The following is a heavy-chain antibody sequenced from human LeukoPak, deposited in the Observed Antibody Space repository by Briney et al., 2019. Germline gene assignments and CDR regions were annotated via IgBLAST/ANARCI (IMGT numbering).Heavy chain of an antibody. CDR1: GGSFSGYY. CDR2: INHSGST. CDR3: ARRVLRYFDWFVRSIDAFDI. J-gene: IGHJ3*02. V-gene: IGHV4-34*01. D-gene: IGHD3-9*01. Sequence: SETLSLTCAVYGGSFSGYYWSWIRQPPGKGLEWIGEINHSGSTNYNPSLKSRVTISVDTSKNQFSLKLSSVTAADTAVYYCARRVLRYFDWFVRSIDAFDIWGQGTMVTVSS.